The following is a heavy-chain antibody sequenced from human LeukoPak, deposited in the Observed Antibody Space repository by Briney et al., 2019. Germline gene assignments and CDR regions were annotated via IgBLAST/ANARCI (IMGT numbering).Heavy chain of an antibody. V-gene: IGHV3-21*01. CDR1: GFTFSTYT. CDR3: ARRRSSWDYYYYMDV. Sequence: GGSLRLSCAASGFTFSTYTMNWVRQAPGKGLEWVSSISSRSSYIYYADSVKGRFTISRDNAKNSLYLQMNSLRAEDTAVYYCARRRSSWDYYYYMDVWGKGTTVTISS. CDR2: ISSRSSYI. J-gene: IGHJ6*03. D-gene: IGHD6-13*01.